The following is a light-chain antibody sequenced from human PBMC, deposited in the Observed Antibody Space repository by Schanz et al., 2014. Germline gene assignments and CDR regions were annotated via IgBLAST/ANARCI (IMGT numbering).Light chain of an antibody. CDR2: DVS. Sequence: QSALTQPASVSGSPGQSITISCTGTSSDIGGYNYVSWYQQHPGKAPKVMIFDVSKRPSGVSNRFSGSKSGTSASLAITGLQAEDEADYYCQSYDSSLSGLNWVFGGGTKLTVL. CDR3: QSYDSSLSGLNWV. V-gene: IGLV2-14*03. J-gene: IGLJ3*02. CDR1: SSDIGGYNY.